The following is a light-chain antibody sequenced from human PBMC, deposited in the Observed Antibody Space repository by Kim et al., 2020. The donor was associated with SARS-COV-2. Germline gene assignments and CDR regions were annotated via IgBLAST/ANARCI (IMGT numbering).Light chain of an antibody. V-gene: IGKV3-15*01. J-gene: IGKJ1*01. CDR2: GAS. CDR1: QSVSNS. Sequence: VSPGERASLSCRASQSVSNSLAWYQQKPGQAPRLLIYGASTRATGIPARFSGSGSRTEFTLTISSLQSEDFAVYYCQQYNNWPETFGQGTKVDIK. CDR3: QQYNNWPET.